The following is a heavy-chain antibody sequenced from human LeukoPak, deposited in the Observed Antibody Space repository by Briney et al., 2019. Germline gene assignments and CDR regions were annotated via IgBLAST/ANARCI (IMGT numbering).Heavy chain of an antibody. V-gene: IGHV1-69*06. CDR2: IIPIFGTA. D-gene: IGHD3-22*01. Sequence: SVKVSCKASGYTFTGYYMHWVRQAPGQGLEWMGGIIPIFGTANYAQKFQGRVTITADKSTSTAYMELSSLRSEDTAVYYCARKVPNDSSGYYYRGQFDPWGQGTLVTVSS. CDR3: ARKVPNDSSGYYYRGQFDP. CDR1: GYTFTGYY. J-gene: IGHJ5*02.